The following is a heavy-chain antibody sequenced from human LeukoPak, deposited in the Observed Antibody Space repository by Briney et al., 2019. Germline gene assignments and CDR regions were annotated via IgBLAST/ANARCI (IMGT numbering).Heavy chain of an antibody. J-gene: IGHJ4*02. Sequence: ASVKVSCKASGYTFTDYFIHWVRQAPGQGLEWMGWINPNSGGTNYAQKFQGRVTMTRDTSISTAYMELTSLTSDDTAVYFCARGGGGLAYWGPGTLVTVSS. D-gene: IGHD2-15*01. CDR1: GYTFTDYF. CDR2: INPNSGGT. V-gene: IGHV1-2*02. CDR3: ARGGGGLAY.